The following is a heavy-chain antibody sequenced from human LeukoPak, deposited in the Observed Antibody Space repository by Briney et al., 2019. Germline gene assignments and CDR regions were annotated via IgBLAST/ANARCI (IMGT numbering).Heavy chain of an antibody. Sequence: GGSLRLSCAASGFSLSRYWMHWVRQAPGTGLVWVSYIDNDGTDTNYADSVRGRFTVSRDNAKNTLYLQMNGLRAEDTAVYYCTRGGFDHNMDVWGKGTTLT. CDR3: TRGGFDHNMDV. J-gene: IGHJ6*03. CDR1: GFSLSRYW. D-gene: IGHD3-9*01. V-gene: IGHV3-74*01. CDR2: IDNDGTDT.